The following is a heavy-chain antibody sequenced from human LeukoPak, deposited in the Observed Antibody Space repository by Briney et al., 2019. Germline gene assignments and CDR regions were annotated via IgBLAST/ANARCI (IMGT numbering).Heavy chain of an antibody. Sequence: KPSETLSLTCTVSGGSISSSRYYWGWIRQPPGKGLEWIGSTHYSGSTYYNPSLKSRVTVSVDTSENQFSLKLSSVTAADTAVYYCARGGGFGEFLKSGGMDVWGQGTTVTVSS. J-gene: IGHJ6*02. V-gene: IGHV4-39*07. CDR3: ARGGGFGEFLKSGGMDV. CDR1: GGSISSSRYY. D-gene: IGHD3-10*01. CDR2: THYSGST.